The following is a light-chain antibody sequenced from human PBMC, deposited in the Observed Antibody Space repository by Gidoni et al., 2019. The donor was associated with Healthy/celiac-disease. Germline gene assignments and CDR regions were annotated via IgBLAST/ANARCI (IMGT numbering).Light chain of an antibody. CDR1: QSVSSSY. CDR3: QQYGSSLGYT. Sequence: EIVLTQSPGTLSLSPGERATLSCRASQSVSSSYLAWYQQKPGQAPLLLIYGASSRATGIPDRFSGSGSGTDFTLTISRLEPEDFAVYYCQQYGSSLGYTFGQGTQLEIK. CDR2: GAS. J-gene: IGKJ2*01. V-gene: IGKV3-20*01.